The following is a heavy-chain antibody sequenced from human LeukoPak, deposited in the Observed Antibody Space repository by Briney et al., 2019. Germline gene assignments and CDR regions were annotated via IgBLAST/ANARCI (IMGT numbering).Heavy chain of an antibody. Sequence: ASVKVSCKASGYTFTGYYMHWVRQAPGQGLEWMGWINPNSGGTNYAQKSQGRVTMTRDTSISTAYMELSRLRSDDTAVYYCARGDIVVVPAALHAFDIWGQGTMVTVSS. CDR3: ARGDIVVVPAALHAFDI. J-gene: IGHJ3*02. CDR2: INPNSGGT. CDR1: GYTFTGYY. D-gene: IGHD2-2*01. V-gene: IGHV1-2*02.